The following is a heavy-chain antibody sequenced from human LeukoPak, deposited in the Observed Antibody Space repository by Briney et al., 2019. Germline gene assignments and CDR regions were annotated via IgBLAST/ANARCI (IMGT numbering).Heavy chain of an antibody. CDR1: GGSISDDY. CDR3: ARGAGPFDS. J-gene: IGHJ4*02. CDR2: IYNSETA. D-gene: IGHD6-19*01. V-gene: IGHV4-4*07. Sequence: SETLSLTCTVSGGSISDDYWSWIRQPAGKGPEWIGRIYNSETANYNPSLKSRVTMSVDTSKNRLSLRLRSVTAADTAVYYCARGAGPFDSWGQGTLVTVSS.